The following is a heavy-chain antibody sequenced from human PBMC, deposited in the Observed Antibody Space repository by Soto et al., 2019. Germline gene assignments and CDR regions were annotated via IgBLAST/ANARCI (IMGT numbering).Heavy chain of an antibody. CDR1: GYSFTSYW. J-gene: IGHJ6*02. D-gene: IGHD2-2*01. Sequence: GESLKISCKGSGYSFTSYWISWVRQMPGKGLEWMGRIDPSDSYTNYSPSFQGHVTISADKSISTAYLQWSSLKASDTAMYYCARGGYCSSTSCYAGNYYYGMDVWGQGTTVTVSS. CDR2: IDPSDSYT. CDR3: ARGGYCSSTSCYAGNYYYGMDV. V-gene: IGHV5-10-1*01.